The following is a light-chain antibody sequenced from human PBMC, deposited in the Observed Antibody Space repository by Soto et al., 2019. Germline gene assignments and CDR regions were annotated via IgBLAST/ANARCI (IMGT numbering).Light chain of an antibody. V-gene: IGLV2-14*01. J-gene: IGLJ2*01. Sequence: QSALTQPASVSGAPGQSIAISCTGTSSDVGSYNFVSWYQQQPGKAPKLMIYAVSSRPSGVSSRFSGSKSGDTASLTISGLQAEDEADYYCISWTSRRALVFGGGTKLTVL. CDR3: ISWTSRRALV. CDR2: AVS. CDR1: SSDVGSYNF.